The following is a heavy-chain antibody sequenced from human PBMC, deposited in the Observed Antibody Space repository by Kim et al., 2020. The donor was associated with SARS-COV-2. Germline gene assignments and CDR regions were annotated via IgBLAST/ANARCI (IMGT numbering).Heavy chain of an antibody. J-gene: IGHJ6*02. CDR2: ISNDGSNK. V-gene: IGHV3-30-3*01. D-gene: IGHD6-6*01. CDR1: GFTFSSYA. Sequence: GGSLRLSCAASGFTFSSYAMHWVRQAPGKGLEWVSVISNDGSNKYYADSVKGRFTISRDNSKNTLYLQMNSLRAEDTAVYYCARSIGRSYYYCMDVGGQGTTVTVSS. CDR3: ARSIGRSYYYCMDV.